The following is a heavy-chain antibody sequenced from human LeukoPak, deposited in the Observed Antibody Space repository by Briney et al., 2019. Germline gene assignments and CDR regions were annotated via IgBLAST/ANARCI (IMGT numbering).Heavy chain of an antibody. Sequence: PGRSLRLSCAASGFTFSSYAMHWVRQAPGKGLEWVAVVSYDGNNKYYADSAKGGFTISRDNSRNTLYMQMNSLRAEDTAVYYCAKDLPSSDSWWGFFDYWGQGTLVTVSS. J-gene: IGHJ4*02. CDR1: GFTFSSYA. CDR2: VSYDGNNK. CDR3: AKDLPSSDSWWGFFDY. D-gene: IGHD6-13*01. V-gene: IGHV3-30-3*01.